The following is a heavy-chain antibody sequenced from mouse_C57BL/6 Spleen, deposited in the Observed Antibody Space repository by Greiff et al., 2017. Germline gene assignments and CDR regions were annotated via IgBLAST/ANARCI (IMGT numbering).Heavy chain of an antibody. CDR3: AIEEVTTAY. CDR2: INPNYGTP. CDR1: GYSFTDSN. J-gene: IGHJ3*01. D-gene: IGHD2-2*01. Sequence: EVQLQQSGPELVKPGASVKISCKASGYSFTDSNMNWVKQSNGKSLAWIGVINPNYGTPRSNQKFKGKATLTVEQSASTAYIQLNRLTSEGAAVYYCAIEEVTTAYWGQGGLVTVSA. V-gene: IGHV1-39*01.